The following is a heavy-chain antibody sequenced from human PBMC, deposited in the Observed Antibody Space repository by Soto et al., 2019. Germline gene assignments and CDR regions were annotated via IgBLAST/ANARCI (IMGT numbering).Heavy chain of an antibody. J-gene: IGHJ3*02. Sequence: GESLKISCKGSGYSFTSFWIGWVRQMPGKGLEWMGIIYPGDSDTRYSPSFQGQVTISADKSISTAYLQWSSLKASDTAMYYCATPYRYYDSSGYYHEAAFDIWGQGTMVTVSS. CDR3: ATPYRYYDSSGYYHEAAFDI. V-gene: IGHV5-51*01. CDR1: GYSFTSFW. CDR2: IYPGDSDT. D-gene: IGHD3-22*01.